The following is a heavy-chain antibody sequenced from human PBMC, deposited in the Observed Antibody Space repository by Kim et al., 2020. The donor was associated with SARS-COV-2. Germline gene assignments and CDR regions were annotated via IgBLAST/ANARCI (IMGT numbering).Heavy chain of an antibody. Sequence: GGSLRLSCAASGFTFSSYAMHWVRQAPGKGLEWVAVISYDGSNKYYADSVKGRFTISRDNSKNTLYLQMNSLRAEDTAVYYCAREPWDSYGYEYFDLWGR. CDR2: ISYDGSNK. CDR1: GFTFSSYA. D-gene: IGHD5-18*01. J-gene: IGHJ2*01. CDR3: AREPWDSYGYEYFDL. V-gene: IGHV3-30*04.